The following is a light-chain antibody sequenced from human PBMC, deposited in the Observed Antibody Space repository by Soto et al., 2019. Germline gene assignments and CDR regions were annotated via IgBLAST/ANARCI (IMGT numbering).Light chain of an antibody. Sequence: QSVLTQPASVSGSPGQSIIISCTGTFNDVGAHNYVSWYQQHPGKAPKRVIYEVSNRPSGISNRFSGFKAGNTASLTISGLQAEDEADYYCSSYTTISTYVFGTGTKLTVL. CDR3: SSYTTISTYV. V-gene: IGLV2-14*01. J-gene: IGLJ1*01. CDR1: FNDVGAHNY. CDR2: EVS.